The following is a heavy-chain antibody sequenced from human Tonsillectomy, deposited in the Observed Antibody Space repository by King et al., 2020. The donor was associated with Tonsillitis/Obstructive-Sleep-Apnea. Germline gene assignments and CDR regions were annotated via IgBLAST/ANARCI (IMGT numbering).Heavy chain of an antibody. CDR1: GFTFDDYA. D-gene: IGHD2-15*01. CDR2: ISGDGGTT. J-gene: IGHJ6*04. Sequence: VQLVESGGGVVQPGESLRLSCAASGFTFDDYAMHWVRQDPGKGLEWVSLISGDGGTTYYADSLKGRFTISRDNSKNSLYLQMNSLRTEDTAFYYCAKGSFVVVVWLWVDVWGKETTVTVSS. V-gene: IGHV3-43*02. CDR3: AKGSFVVVVWLWVDV.